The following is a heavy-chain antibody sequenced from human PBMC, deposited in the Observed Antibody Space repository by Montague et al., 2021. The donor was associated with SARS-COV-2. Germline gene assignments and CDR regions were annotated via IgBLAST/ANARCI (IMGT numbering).Heavy chain of an antibody. Sequence: SETRSLTCTVSGGSISSSSYYWGWIRQPPGKGLEWIGTIYYSGSTYYNPSLKSRVTISVDTSKNQFSLKLSSVTAADTAVYYCARGWFSPMLVVVIRGPFDYWGQRALVTVSS. CDR3: ARGWFSPMLVVVIRGPFDY. J-gene: IGHJ4*02. CDR1: GGSISSSSYY. V-gene: IGHV4-39*07. CDR2: IYYSGST. D-gene: IGHD3-22*01.